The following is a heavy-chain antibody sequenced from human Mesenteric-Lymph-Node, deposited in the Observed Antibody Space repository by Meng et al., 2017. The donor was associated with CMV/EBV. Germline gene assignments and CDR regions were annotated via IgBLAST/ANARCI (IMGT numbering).Heavy chain of an antibody. J-gene: IGHJ5*02. CDR2: IIPILGIA. D-gene: IGHD2/OR15-2a*01. V-gene: IGHV1-69*02. CDR3: PKVESNCNHARCSKGWLDP. Sequence: SVKVSCKASGGTFSSYTISWVRQAPGQGLEWMGRIIPILGIANYAQKFQGRVTITADKSTSTAYMELSSLRSEDTAVYYCPKVESNCNHARCSKGWLDPWGQGTPVTVSS. CDR1: GGTFSSYT.